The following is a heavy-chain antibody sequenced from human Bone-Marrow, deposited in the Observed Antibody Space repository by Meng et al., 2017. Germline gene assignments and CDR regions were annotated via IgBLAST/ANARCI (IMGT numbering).Heavy chain of an antibody. D-gene: IGHD4-17*01. Sequence: GESLKISCAASGFTFSSYGMHWVRQAPGKGLEWVAAIWYDGSNKYYADSVKGRFTISRDNSKNTLYLQMNSLRIEDTAVFYCARESTGRLDYWGQGTLDTVSS. CDR3: ARESTGRLDY. CDR2: IWYDGSNK. V-gene: IGHV3-33*01. J-gene: IGHJ4*02. CDR1: GFTFSSYG.